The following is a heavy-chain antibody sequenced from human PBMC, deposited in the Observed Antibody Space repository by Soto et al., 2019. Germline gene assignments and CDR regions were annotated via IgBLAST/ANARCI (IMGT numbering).Heavy chain of an antibody. CDR3: ARATPYYYYGMDV. J-gene: IGHJ6*02. CDR2: IYYSGST. Sequence: QVQLQESGPGLVKPSQTLSLTCTVSGGSISSGGDYWSWIRQHPGKGLAWIGYIYYSGSTYYNPSLKSRVTLSVDTSKNHFSLKLSSVTAADTAVYYCARATPYYYYGMDVWGQGTTVTVSS. V-gene: IGHV4-31*03. CDR1: GGSISSGGDY. D-gene: IGHD2-15*01.